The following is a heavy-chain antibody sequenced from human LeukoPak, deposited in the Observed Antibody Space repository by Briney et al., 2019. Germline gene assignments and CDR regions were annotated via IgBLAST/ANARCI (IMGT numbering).Heavy chain of an antibody. D-gene: IGHD3-10*01. CDR1: GFSLSTSGVG. V-gene: IGHV2-5*02. Sequence: SGPTLVKPTQTLRQTCTFCGFSLSTSGVGVGWIRQPPGKALEWLAVIYWDDDKRHSPSLKSRLTITKDTSKNQVDLTMPNMDPVGTATYYCAHKEYYPLGSLGDSFDYWGQGTLVTVSS. CDR3: AHKEYYPLGSLGDSFDY. CDR2: IYWDDDK. J-gene: IGHJ4*02.